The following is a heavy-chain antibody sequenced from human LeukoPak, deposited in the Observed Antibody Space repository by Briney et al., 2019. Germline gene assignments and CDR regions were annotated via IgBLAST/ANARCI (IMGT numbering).Heavy chain of an antibody. D-gene: IGHD2-21*02. V-gene: IGHV3-66*01. CDR3: ARWPLGVVTAYDALDI. Sequence: GGSLRLSCAASGFTFSSYSMNWVRQAPGKGLEWVSVIYSGGSTYYADSVKGRFTISRDNSKNTLYLQMNSLRADDTAVYYCARWPLGVVTAYDALDIWGQGTMVTVSS. CDR2: IYSGGST. CDR1: GFTFSSYS. J-gene: IGHJ3*02.